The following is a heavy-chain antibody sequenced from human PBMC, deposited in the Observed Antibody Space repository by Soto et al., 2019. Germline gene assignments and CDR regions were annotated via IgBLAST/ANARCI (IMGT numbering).Heavy chain of an antibody. J-gene: IGHJ4*02. CDR1: GFTFGDYA. CDR3: SPWLQSGPEAYYFDY. Sequence: PGGSLRLSCTASGFTFGDYAMSWFRQAPGKGLEWVGFIRSKAYGGTTEYAASVKGRFTISRDDSKSIAYLQMNSLKTEDTAVYYCSPWLQSGPEAYYFDYWGQGTLVTVPQ. CDR2: IRSKAYGGTT. D-gene: IGHD5-12*01. V-gene: IGHV3-49*03.